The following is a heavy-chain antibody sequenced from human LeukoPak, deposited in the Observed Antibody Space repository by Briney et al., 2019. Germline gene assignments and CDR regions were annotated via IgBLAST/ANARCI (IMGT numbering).Heavy chain of an antibody. D-gene: IGHD2-15*01. J-gene: IGHJ4*02. Sequence: SETLSLTCTVSGYSISSGYYWGWIRQPPGKGLEWIGSIYHSGSTYYNPSLKSRVTISVDTSKNQFSLKLSSVTAADTAVYYCGGGHCSGGSCYSTRDYWGQGTLVTVSS. CDR3: GGGHCSGGSCYSTRDY. CDR2: IYHSGST. CDR1: GYSISSGYY. V-gene: IGHV4-38-2*02.